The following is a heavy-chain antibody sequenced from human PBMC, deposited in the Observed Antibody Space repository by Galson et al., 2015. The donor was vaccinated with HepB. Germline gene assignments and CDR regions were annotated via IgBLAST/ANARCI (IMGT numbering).Heavy chain of an antibody. Sequence: SLRLSCAASGFTFSNYWMSWVRQAPGKGLEWVANIKQDGSGKYYVDSVKGRFTISRDNAKNSLYLQMNSLRAEDTAVYYCARDLTVGATLDYWGQGTLVTVSS. CDR2: IKQDGSGK. CDR1: GFTFSNYW. D-gene: IGHD1-26*01. CDR3: ARDLTVGATLDY. J-gene: IGHJ4*02. V-gene: IGHV3-7*01.